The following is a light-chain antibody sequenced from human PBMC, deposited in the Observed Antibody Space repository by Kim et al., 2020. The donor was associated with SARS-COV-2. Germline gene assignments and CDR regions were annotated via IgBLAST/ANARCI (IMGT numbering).Light chain of an antibody. CDR2: TAS. CDR1: QDIGKS. Sequence: DIQMTQSPSSVSASVGDRVTITCRASQDIGKSLAWYQQKPGKAPNLLIHTASTLQSGVPSSFSGSGTGTDFTLTISSLQPEDFATYFCQQGKNFPWTFGQGTKVEIK. CDR3: QQGKNFPWT. V-gene: IGKV1D-12*01. J-gene: IGKJ1*01.